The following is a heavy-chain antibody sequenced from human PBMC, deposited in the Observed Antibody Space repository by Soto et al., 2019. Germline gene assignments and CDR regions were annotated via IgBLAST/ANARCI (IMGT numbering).Heavy chain of an antibody. CDR2: IIPILGIA. D-gene: IGHD5-12*01. Sequence: QVQLVQSGAEVKKPGSSVKVSCKASGGTFSSYTISWVRQAPGQGLEWMGRIIPILGIANYAPKFQGRVPITADKSTSTAYMQLSSLRSEDTAVYYCAAPTSGYDFYFDYWGQGTLVTVSS. V-gene: IGHV1-69*02. CDR1: GGTFSSYT. J-gene: IGHJ4*02. CDR3: AAPTSGYDFYFDY.